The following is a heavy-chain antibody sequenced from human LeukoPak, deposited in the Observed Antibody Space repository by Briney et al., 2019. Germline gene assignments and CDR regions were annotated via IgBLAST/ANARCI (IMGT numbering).Heavy chain of an antibody. CDR2: IYYSGST. CDR3: ARDYYDSSGYYVNDY. Sequence: SETLSLTCTVSGGSISSYHWSWIRQPPGKGLEWIGYIYYSGSTNYNPSLKSRVTISVDTSKNQFSLKLSSVTAADTAVYYCARDYYDSSGYYVNDYWGQGTLVTVSS. J-gene: IGHJ4*02. CDR1: GGSISSYH. V-gene: IGHV4-59*01. D-gene: IGHD3-22*01.